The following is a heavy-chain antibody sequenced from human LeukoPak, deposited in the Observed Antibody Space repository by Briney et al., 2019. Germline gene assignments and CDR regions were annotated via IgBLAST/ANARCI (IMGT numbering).Heavy chain of an antibody. CDR1: GFTFSSYW. CDR3: ASTKGYFDY. J-gene: IGHJ4*02. V-gene: IGHV3-7*02. Sequence: GGSLRLSCAASGFTFSSYWMNWVRQAPGKGLEWVANIKQDGSEKYYVDSVKGRLTISRDNAKNSLYLQMNSLRDEDTAVYYCASTKGYFDYWGQGTLVTVSS. CDR2: IKQDGSEK.